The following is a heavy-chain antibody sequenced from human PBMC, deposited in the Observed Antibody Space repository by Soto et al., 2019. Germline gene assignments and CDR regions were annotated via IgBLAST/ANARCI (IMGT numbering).Heavy chain of an antibody. J-gene: IGHJ4*02. D-gene: IGHD6-6*01. CDR2: IYYSGST. CDR1: GGSISSYY. V-gene: IGHV4-59*01. Sequence: ETLSLTCTVSGGSISSYYWSWVRQPPGKGLEWIGYIYYSGSTNYNPSLKSRVTISVDTSKNQFSLKLSSVTTADTGVYYCARNIAARPYYFDYWGQGTLVTVSS. CDR3: ARNIAARPYYFDY.